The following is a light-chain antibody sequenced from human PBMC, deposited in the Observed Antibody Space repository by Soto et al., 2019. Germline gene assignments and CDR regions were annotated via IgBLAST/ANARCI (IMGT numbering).Light chain of an antibody. CDR3: QQSYSTVSIT. CDR2: AAS. J-gene: IGKJ5*01. CDR1: QNIGNY. V-gene: IGKV1-39*01. Sequence: DIEMTQYPSSLSASVGDRVTITCRASQNIGNYLNWYQQKPGEAPKVLIHAASSLESGVPSRFSGSGSGTDFTLTISSLQPEDFATYYCQQSYSTVSITFGQGTRLEIK.